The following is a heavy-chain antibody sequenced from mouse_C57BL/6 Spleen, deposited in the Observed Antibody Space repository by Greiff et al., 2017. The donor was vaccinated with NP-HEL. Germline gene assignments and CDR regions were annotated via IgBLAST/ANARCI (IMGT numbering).Heavy chain of an antibody. V-gene: IGHV3-6*01. CDR1: GYSITSGYY. J-gene: IGHJ2*01. CDR2: ISYDGSN. D-gene: IGHD1-1*01. CDR3: ARDTTVLAYYFDY. Sequence: EVKLQESGPGLVKPSQSLSLTCSVTGYSITSGYYWNWIRQFPGNKLEWMGYISYDGSNNYNPSLKNRISITRDTSKNQFFLKLNSVTTEDTATYYCARDTTVLAYYFDYWGQGTTLTVSS.